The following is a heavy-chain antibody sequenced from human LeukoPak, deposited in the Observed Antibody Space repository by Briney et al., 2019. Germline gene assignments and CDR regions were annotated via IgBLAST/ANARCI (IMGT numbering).Heavy chain of an antibody. V-gene: IGHV4-4*07. CDR2: IYTSGST. Sequence: SGTLSLTCTVSGGSISSYYWSWIRQPAGKGLEWIGRIYTSGSTNYNPSLKSRVTMSVDTSKNQFSLKLSSVTAADTAVYYCARDLYSGSYYVRRGFNWFDPWGQGTLVTVSS. CDR1: GGSISSYY. J-gene: IGHJ5*02. D-gene: IGHD1-26*01. CDR3: ARDLYSGSYYVRRGFNWFDP.